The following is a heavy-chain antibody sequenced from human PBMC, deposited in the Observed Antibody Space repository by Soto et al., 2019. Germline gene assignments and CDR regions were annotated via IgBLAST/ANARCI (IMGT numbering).Heavy chain of an antibody. CDR1: GFTFSSYA. CDR3: AKDMSSGAAAGTFVFYYYYGMDV. J-gene: IGHJ6*02. CDR2: ISGSGGST. Sequence: PGGSLRLSCAASGFTFSSYAMSWVRQAPGKGLEWVSAISGSGGSTYYADSVKGRFTISRDNSKNTLYPQMNGLRAEDTAVYYCAKDMSSGAAAGTFVFYYYYGMDVWGQGTTVTVSS. V-gene: IGHV3-23*01. D-gene: IGHD6-13*01.